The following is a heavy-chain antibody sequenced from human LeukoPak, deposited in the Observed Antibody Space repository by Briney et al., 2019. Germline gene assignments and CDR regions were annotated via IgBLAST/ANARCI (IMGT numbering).Heavy chain of an antibody. D-gene: IGHD3-22*01. CDR3: ARRGYYDSSGYYIDY. J-gene: IGHJ4*02. Sequence: GGSLRLSCAASGFTSSSYSMNWVRQAPGKGLEWVSYISSSSSTIYYADSVKGRFTISRDNAKNSLYLQMNSLRAEDTAVYYCARRGYYDSSGYYIDYWGQGTLVTVSS. CDR1: GFTSSSYS. CDR2: ISSSSSTI. V-gene: IGHV3-48*04.